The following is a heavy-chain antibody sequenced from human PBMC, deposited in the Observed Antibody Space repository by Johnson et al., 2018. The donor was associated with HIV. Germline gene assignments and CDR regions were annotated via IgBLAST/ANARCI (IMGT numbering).Heavy chain of an antibody. CDR1: GFTVSSNY. V-gene: IGHV3-66*01. J-gene: IGHJ3*02. CDR3: ARDHVIGPSFDAFDI. D-gene: IGHD3-22*01. Sequence: VQLVESGGGLVQPGGSLRLSCAASGFTVSSNYMSWVRQAPGKGLDWVSVIFSGGTTYYADSVNGRFTISRDNYKNTLYLQMNSLRAEDTAVYYCARDHVIGPSFDAFDIWGQGTMVTVSS. CDR2: IFSGGTT.